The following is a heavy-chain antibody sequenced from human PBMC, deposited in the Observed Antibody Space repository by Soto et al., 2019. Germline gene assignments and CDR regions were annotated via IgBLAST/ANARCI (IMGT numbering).Heavy chain of an antibody. J-gene: IGHJ2*01. CDR1: GFTFSSYG. D-gene: IGHD2-21*02. CDR2: ISYDGSNK. V-gene: IGHV3-30*18. CDR3: AKDSTVVVTAIGSWYFDL. Sequence: QVQLVESGGGVVQPGRSLRLSCAASGFTFSSYGMHWVRQAPGKGLEWVAVISYDGSNKYYADSVKGRFTISRDNSKYTLYLQMNSLRAEDTAVYYCAKDSTVVVTAIGSWYFDLWGRGTLVTVSS.